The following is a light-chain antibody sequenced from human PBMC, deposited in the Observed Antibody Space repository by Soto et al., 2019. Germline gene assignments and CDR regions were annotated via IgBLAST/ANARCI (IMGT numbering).Light chain of an antibody. CDR3: FSYAGSYTWV. CDR2: DVS. Sequence: QSVLTQPRSVSGSPGQSVTISCTGTSGDVGGYNYVSWYQHHPGKAPKLMIYDVSTRPSGVPDRFSGSKSGNTASLTISGLQAEDEADYYCFSYAGSYTWVFGGGTKLTVL. CDR1: SGDVGGYNY. J-gene: IGLJ3*02. V-gene: IGLV2-11*01.